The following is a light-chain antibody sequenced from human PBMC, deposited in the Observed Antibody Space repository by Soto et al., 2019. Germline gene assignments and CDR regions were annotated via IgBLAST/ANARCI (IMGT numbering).Light chain of an antibody. J-gene: IGLJ2*01. Sequence: QAVVTQEPSLTVSPGGTVTLTCGSSTGTVTSGLYPYWFQQKPGQAPRTLIYDTSSKHSWTPARFSGSLLGGKAALTLSGAQPEDEADYYCWLSYSGVRIFGGGTKLTAL. V-gene: IGLV7-46*01. CDR1: TGTVTSGLY. CDR2: DTS. CDR3: WLSYSGVRI.